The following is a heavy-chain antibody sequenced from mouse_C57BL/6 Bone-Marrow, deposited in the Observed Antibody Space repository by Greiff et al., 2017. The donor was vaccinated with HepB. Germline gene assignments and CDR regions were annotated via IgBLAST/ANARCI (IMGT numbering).Heavy chain of an antibody. V-gene: IGHV1-19*01. CDR2: INPYNGGT. Sequence: EVKLQESGPVLVKPGASVKMSCKASGYTFTDYYMNWVKQSHGKSLEWIGVINPYNGGTSYNQKFKGKATLTVDKSSSTAYMELNSLTSEDSAVYYCARRDYGYFDYWGQGTTLTVSS. D-gene: IGHD1-1*02. CDR1: GYTFTDYY. J-gene: IGHJ2*01. CDR3: ARRDYGYFDY.